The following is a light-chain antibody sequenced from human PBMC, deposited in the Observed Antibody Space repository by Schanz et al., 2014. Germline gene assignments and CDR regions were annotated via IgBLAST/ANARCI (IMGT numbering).Light chain of an antibody. CDR2: GVS. J-gene: IGKJ2*01. CDR1: QSVSSNY. CDR3: QQYNYWPPFT. Sequence: EIVLTQSPGTLSLSPGERATLSCRASQSVSSNYLTWYQQKPGQAPRLLIYGVSSRATGIPDRFSGSGSGTDFTLTISRLEPEDFATYYCQQYNYWPPFTFGQGTKLEIK. V-gene: IGKV3-20*01.